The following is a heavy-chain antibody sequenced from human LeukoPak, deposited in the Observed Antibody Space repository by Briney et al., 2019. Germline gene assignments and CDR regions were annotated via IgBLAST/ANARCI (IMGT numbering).Heavy chain of an antibody. CDR3: AREITMVRGVHGAFDI. CDR1: GYTFTSYY. Sequence: ASVKVSCKASGYTFTSYYMHWVRQAPGQGLEWMGIINPSGGSTSYAQRFQGRVTMTRDTSTSTVYMELSSLRSEDTAVYYCAREITMVRGVHGAFDIWGQGTMVTVSS. V-gene: IGHV1-46*01. CDR2: INPSGGST. J-gene: IGHJ3*02. D-gene: IGHD3-10*01.